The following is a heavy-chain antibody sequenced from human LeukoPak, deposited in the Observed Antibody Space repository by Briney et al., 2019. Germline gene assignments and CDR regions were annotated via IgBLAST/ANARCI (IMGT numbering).Heavy chain of an antibody. CDR2: ISSSGGHI. V-gene: IGHV3-21*01. CDR3: ARSIGSNWSPFDY. Sequence: GGSLRLSCAASRFTFTTYSMNWVRQPPGKGLEWVSSISSSGGHIYYADSVRGRFTVSRDNAENSLYLRMNSLRVEDTAVYYCARSIGSNWSPFDYWGLGTLVSVSS. J-gene: IGHJ4*02. CDR1: RFTFTTYS. D-gene: IGHD1-20*01.